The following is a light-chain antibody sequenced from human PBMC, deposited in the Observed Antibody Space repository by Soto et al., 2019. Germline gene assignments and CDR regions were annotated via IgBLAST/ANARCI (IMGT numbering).Light chain of an antibody. Sequence: QSVLTQPPSLSGAAGQRVTISCSGTSSNLGDGYDVHWYQQTAGAAPKLLIFANTNRPSGVPDRFSGSKSGASASLVITGLQPDDEADYYCQSYDNGLGGKVVVGGGTKLTVL. V-gene: IGLV1-40*01. CDR2: ANT. CDR1: SSNLGDGYD. J-gene: IGLJ2*01. CDR3: QSYDNGLGGKVV.